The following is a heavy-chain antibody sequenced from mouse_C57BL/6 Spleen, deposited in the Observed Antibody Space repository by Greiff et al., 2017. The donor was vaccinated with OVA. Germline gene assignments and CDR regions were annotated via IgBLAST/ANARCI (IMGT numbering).Heavy chain of an antibody. CDR2: IHPNSGST. CDR3: ARGYDYDDCYFDV. Sequence: QVQLQQPGAELVKPGASVKLSCKASGYTFTSYWMHWVKQRPGQGLEWIGMIHPNSGSTNYNEKFKSQATLTVDKSSSTAYMQLSSLTSEDSAVYYCARGYDYDDCYFDVWGTGTTVTVSS. CDR1: GYTFTSYW. D-gene: IGHD2-4*01. J-gene: IGHJ1*03. V-gene: IGHV1-64*01.